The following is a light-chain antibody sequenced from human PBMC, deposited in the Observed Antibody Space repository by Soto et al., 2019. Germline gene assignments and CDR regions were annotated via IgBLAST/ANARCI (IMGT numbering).Light chain of an antibody. V-gene: IGKV1-5*03. CDR1: QGISIW. J-gene: IGKJ1*01. Sequence: DIQVTQSPSTLSASVGDRVTITCRASQGISIWVAWYQQKPGKAPKLLIYKASNLQTGVPSRFSGSKSGTEFTLTISSLQPDDFATYYCQQYTSFGQGTKVEGK. CDR3: QQYTS. CDR2: KAS.